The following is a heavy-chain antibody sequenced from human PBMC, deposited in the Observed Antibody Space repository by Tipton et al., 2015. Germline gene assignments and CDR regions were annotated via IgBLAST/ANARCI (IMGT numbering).Heavy chain of an antibody. Sequence: LRLSCTVSGGSISSPGYYWGWIRQPPGEGLEWIGSINYGGITYYKPSLRSRVTISVETSKNQFSLRLTSVTAADTAVYSCARDPDAFDIWGQGTMVTVSS. CDR3: ARDPDAFDI. CDR2: INYGGIT. J-gene: IGHJ3*02. CDR1: GGSISSPGYY. V-gene: IGHV4-39*02.